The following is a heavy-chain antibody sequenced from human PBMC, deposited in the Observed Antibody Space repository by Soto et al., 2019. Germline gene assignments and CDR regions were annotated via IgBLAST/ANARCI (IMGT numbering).Heavy chain of an antibody. J-gene: IGHJ4*02. CDR3: ARQLVSSGYYYPFDY. Sequence: EVQLVESGGGLVQPGGSLRLSCAAYGCTFSSNWMSWVRQAPGKGLEWVANIKQDGSEKYYVDSVKGRFTISRDNAKNSLYLQMNSLRAEDTAVYYCARQLVSSGYYYPFDYWGQGTLVTVSS. CDR1: GCTFSSNW. D-gene: IGHD3-22*01. CDR2: IKQDGSEK. V-gene: IGHV3-7*03.